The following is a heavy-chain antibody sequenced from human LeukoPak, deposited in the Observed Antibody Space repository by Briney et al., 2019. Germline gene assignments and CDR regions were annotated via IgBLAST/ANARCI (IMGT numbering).Heavy chain of an antibody. Sequence: QPGGSLRLSCAASGFTFSSYWMSWVRQAPGKGLEWVANIKEDGSERYYVDSVKGRFTISRDNAKDSLYVQLNSLRAEDTAVYFCARDRSSSRKYSSFDFWGQGTLVTVSS. D-gene: IGHD6-13*01. V-gene: IGHV3-7*04. J-gene: IGHJ4*02. CDR1: GFTFSSYW. CDR2: IKEDGSER. CDR3: ARDRSSSRKYSSFDF.